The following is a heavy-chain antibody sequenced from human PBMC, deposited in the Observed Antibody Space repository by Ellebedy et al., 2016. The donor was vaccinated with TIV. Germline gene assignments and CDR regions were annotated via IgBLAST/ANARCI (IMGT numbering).Heavy chain of an antibody. CDR3: ARTALTGTTVRWFAP. J-gene: IGHJ5*02. Sequence: PGGSLRLSCKGSGYSFTSYWIGWVRQMPGKGLEWMGIISPGDSDTRYSPSFQGQVTISADKSISTAYLQWSSLKASDTAMYYFARTALTGTTVRWFAPWGQGTLVTVSS. CDR1: GYSFTSYW. D-gene: IGHD1-7*01. V-gene: IGHV5-51*01. CDR2: ISPGDSDT.